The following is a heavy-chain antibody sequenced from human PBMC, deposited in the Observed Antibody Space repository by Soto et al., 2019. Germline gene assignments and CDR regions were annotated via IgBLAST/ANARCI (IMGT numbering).Heavy chain of an antibody. CDR2: IYWDNYK. CDR3: ARVMGSGTVGVFDY. V-gene: IGHV2-5*02. J-gene: IGHJ4*02. Sequence: QITLKESGPTLVKPTQTLTLTCTFSGFSLSSSGVGVGWIRQPPGKALEWLALIYWDNYKQYSPSLKNRCTITKDTSKNPVVLTMTKMEPVDTGTYYCARVMGSGTVGVFDYWGQGTLVTVSA. D-gene: IGHD6-13*01. CDR1: GFSLSSSGVG.